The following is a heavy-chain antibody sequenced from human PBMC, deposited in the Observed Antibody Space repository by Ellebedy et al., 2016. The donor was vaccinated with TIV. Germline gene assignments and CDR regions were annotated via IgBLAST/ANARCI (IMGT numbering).Heavy chain of an antibody. Sequence: GESLKISCAASGFTFSSYAMHWVRQAPGKGLEWVAVISYDGSNKYCADSVKGRFTISRDNSKNTLSLQMNSLRAEDTAFYYCARDLGQQLAYGLDVWGQGTTVTVSS. CDR3: ARDLGQQLAYGLDV. CDR2: ISYDGSNK. V-gene: IGHV3-30-3*01. CDR1: GFTFSSYA. D-gene: IGHD6-13*01. J-gene: IGHJ6*02.